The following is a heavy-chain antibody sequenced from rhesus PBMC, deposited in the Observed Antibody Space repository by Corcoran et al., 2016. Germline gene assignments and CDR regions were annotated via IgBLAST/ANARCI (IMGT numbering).Heavy chain of an antibody. D-gene: IGHD6-31*01. CDR1: GGSISSSY. Sequence: QLQLQESGPGLVKPSETLSVTCAVSGGSISSSYWSWIRQAPGKGLEWIGYIYGSGSTTNYNPARKRRVTISKDPSKNQFSLKLSFVTAADTAVYYCARPWGIAAAGSDYWGQGVLVTVSS. V-gene: IGHV4-169*01. J-gene: IGHJ4*01. CDR2: IYGSGSTT. CDR3: ARPWGIAAAGSDY.